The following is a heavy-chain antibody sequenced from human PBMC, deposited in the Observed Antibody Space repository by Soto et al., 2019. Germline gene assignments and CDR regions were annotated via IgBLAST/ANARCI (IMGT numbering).Heavy chain of an antibody. D-gene: IGHD2-2*01. V-gene: IGHV4-31*03. J-gene: IGHJ5*02. CDR3: ARETSP. CDR2: IYYSGST. Sequence: TLSLTCTVSRGSLRSGGYYWSWIRQHPGKGLEWIGYIYYSGSTYYIPSLKSRVTISVDTSKNQFSLKLSSVTAADTAVDYCARETSPWGEGTLVTVAS. CDR1: RGSLRSGGYY.